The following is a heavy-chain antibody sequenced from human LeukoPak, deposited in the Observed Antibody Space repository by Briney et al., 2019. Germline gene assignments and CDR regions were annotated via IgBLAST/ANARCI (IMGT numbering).Heavy chain of an antibody. Sequence: GGSLRLSCAASGFTFSSYWMHWVRQAPGKGLVWVSRINTDGSSTSYADSVKGRFTISRDNAKNTLYLQMNSLRAEDTAVYYCARDHCSSTSCPYGYYYMDVWGKGTTVTVSS. D-gene: IGHD2-2*01. V-gene: IGHV3-74*01. CDR1: GFTFSSYW. CDR3: ARDHCSSTSCPYGYYYMDV. CDR2: INTDGSST. J-gene: IGHJ6*03.